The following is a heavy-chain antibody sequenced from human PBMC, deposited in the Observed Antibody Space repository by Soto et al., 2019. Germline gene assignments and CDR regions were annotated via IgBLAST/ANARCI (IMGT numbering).Heavy chain of an antibody. CDR3: AKEVGSPPLVCRDV. CDR2: ISGRGGST. V-gene: IGHV3-23*01. CDR1: GFTFSSYA. J-gene: IGHJ6*04. Sequence: PGGSLRLSCAASGFTFSSYAMSWVRQAPGKGLERVSAISGRGGSTYYADSVKGRFTISRDNSKNTLYLQMNSLRAEDTAVYYCAKEVGSPPLVCRDVGAKGPTVTVSS. D-gene: IGHD1-26*01.